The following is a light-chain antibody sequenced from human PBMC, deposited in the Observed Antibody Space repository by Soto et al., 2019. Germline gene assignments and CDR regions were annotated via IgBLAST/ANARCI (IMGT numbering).Light chain of an antibody. CDR3: QQYNSYST. J-gene: IGKJ1*01. Sequence: VLTQSPVTLSFSPGERATLSCRASQSVNSNYLAWYQQKPGQAPRLLIYGASSRATGIPDRFSGSGSGTEFTLTISSLQPDDFATYYCQQYNSYSTFGQGTKVDIK. CDR2: GAS. V-gene: IGKV3-20*01. CDR1: QSVNSNY.